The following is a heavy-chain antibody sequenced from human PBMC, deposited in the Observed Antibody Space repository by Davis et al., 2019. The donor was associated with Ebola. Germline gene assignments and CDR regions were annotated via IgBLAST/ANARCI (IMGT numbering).Heavy chain of an antibody. Sequence: MPSETLSLTCTVSGGSISSSSYYWGWIRQPPGKGLEWIGSIYYSGSTYYNPSLKSRVTISVDTSKNQFSLKLSSVTAADTAVYYCARVRGVKGSYRFDYRGQGTLVTVSS. J-gene: IGHJ4*02. CDR2: IYYSGST. CDR3: ARVRGVKGSYRFDY. CDR1: GGSISSSSYY. D-gene: IGHD3-16*02. V-gene: IGHV4-39*07.